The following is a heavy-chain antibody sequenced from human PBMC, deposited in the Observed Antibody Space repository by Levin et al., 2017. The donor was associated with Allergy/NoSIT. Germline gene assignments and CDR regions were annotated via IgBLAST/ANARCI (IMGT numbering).Heavy chain of an antibody. CDR3: TTELSGTTIFLGYFDY. CDR1: GFTFSNAW. Sequence: ETLSLTCAASGFTFSNAWMSWVRQAPGKGLEWVGRIKSKTDGGTTDYAAPVKGRFTISRDDSKNTLYLQMNSLKTEDTAVYYCTTELSGTTIFLGYFDYWGQGTLVTVSS. J-gene: IGHJ4*02. V-gene: IGHV3-15*01. CDR2: IKSKTDGGTT. D-gene: IGHD1-7*01.